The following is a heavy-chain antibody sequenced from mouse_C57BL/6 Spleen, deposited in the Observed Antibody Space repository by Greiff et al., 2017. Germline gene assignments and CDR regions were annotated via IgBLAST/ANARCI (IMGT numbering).Heavy chain of an antibody. Sequence: VQLQQSGAELVKPGASVKLSCKASGYTFTSYWMHWVKKRPGRGLEWIGRIDPNSGGTKYNEKFKSKATLTVDKPSSTADMQLSSLPSEDSAVYYCARDPNWDGGYFDDWGQGTTLTVSS. V-gene: IGHV1-72*01. CDR1: GYTFTSYW. J-gene: IGHJ2*01. CDR3: ARDPNWDGGYFDD. D-gene: IGHD4-1*01. CDR2: IDPNSGGT.